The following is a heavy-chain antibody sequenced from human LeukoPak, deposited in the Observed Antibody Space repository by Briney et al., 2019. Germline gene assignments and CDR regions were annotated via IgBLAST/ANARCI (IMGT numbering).Heavy chain of an antibody. CDR3: ARGYGDYTPDYYYYMDV. D-gene: IGHD4-17*01. Sequence: SETLSLTCTVSGYSISSGYYWGWIRQPPGKGLEWIGEINHSGSTNYNPSLKSRVTISVDTSKNQFSLKLSSVTAADTAVYYCARGYGDYTPDYYYYMDVWGKGTTVTVSS. V-gene: IGHV4-38-2*02. CDR2: INHSGST. J-gene: IGHJ6*03. CDR1: GYSISSGYY.